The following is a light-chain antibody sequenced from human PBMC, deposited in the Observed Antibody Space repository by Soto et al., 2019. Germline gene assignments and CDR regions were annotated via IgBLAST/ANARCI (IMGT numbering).Light chain of an antibody. CDR2: AAS. V-gene: IGKV1-12*01. Sequence: DIQMTQSPSSVSASVGDRVTITCRASQGINNWLAWYQQKPGKAPKLLISAASSLQSGVPSRFSGSGSGTEFTLTISSLQPEDFASYFCQQGSSFPWTFGQVTKVEIK. CDR1: QGINNW. CDR3: QQGSSFPWT. J-gene: IGKJ1*01.